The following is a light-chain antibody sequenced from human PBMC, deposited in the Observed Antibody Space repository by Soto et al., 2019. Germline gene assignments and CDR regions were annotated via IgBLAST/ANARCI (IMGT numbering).Light chain of an antibody. J-gene: IGLJ2*01. V-gene: IGLV1-47*01. CDR3: AAWDDSLSGPIVV. CDR2: RNN. CDR1: SSNIESNY. Sequence: QAVVTQPRSASGTPGQRVTISCSGSSSNIESNYVYWYQQLPGTAPKLLIYRNNQRPSGVPDRFSGSKSGTSASLAISGLRSEDEAYYYCAAWDDSLSGPIVVFGGGTKLTVL.